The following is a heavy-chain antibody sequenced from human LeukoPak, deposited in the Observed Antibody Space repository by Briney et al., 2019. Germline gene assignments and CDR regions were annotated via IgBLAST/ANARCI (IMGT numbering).Heavy chain of an antibody. CDR2: ISWNSGSI. V-gene: IGHV3-9*01. CDR1: GFTFDDYA. D-gene: IGHD5-12*01. J-gene: IGHJ4*02. Sequence: PGGSLRLSCAASGFTFDDYAMHWVRQAPGKGLEWVSGISWNSGSIGYADSVKGRLTISRDNAKNSLYLQMNSLRAEDTALYYCAKSGYGYWGQGTLVTVSS. CDR3: AKSGYGY.